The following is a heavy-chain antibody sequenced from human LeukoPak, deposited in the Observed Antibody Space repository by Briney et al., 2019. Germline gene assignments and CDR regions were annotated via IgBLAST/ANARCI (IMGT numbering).Heavy chain of an antibody. Sequence: SETLSLTCAVSGGSISSSSYYWGWIRQPPGKGLEWIGSIYYSGSTYYNPSLKSRVTISVDTSKNQFSLMLSSVTAADTAVYYCARQTSSMVRGVELNWFDPWGQGTLVTVSS. CDR1: GGSISSSSYY. V-gene: IGHV4-39*01. D-gene: IGHD3-10*01. CDR2: IYYSGST. CDR3: ARQTSSMVRGVELNWFDP. J-gene: IGHJ5*02.